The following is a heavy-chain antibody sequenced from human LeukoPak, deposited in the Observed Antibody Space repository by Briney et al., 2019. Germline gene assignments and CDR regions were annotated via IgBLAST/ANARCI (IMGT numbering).Heavy chain of an antibody. CDR2: INSDGSST. V-gene: IGHV3-74*01. Sequence: PGGSLTLSCAPSGFTFSNYWIHWVRQAPGKGLVWLSRINSDGSSTSYADSVKGRFTISRDNAKNTLYLQMNSLRAEDTAVYYCARDGYCSSTSCYYFDYWGQGTLVTVSS. J-gene: IGHJ4*02. D-gene: IGHD2-2*01. CDR3: ARDGYCSSTSCYYFDY. CDR1: GFTFSNYW.